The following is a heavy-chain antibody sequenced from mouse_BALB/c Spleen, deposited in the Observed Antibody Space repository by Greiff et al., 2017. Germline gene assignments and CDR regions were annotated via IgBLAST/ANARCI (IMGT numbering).Heavy chain of an antibody. D-gene: IGHD1-1*01. CDR2: IDPENGNT. Sequence: VQLQQSGAELVRPGALVKLSCTASGFNFKDYYMHWVKQRPEQGLEWIGWIDPENGNTIYDPKFQGKASITADTSSNTAYLQLSSLTSEDTAVYYCAAYAGFAYWGQGTLVTVSA. J-gene: IGHJ3*01. CDR1: GFNFKDYY. CDR3: AAYAGFAY. V-gene: IGHV14-1*02.